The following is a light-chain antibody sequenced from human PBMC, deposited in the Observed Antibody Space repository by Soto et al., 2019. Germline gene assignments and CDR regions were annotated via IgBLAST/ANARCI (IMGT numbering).Light chain of an antibody. CDR3: QQYNNWYIFN. Sequence: DIVVKQSPAILSVSTLKRPTLSFRDSQNIRSNLAWYQQKPGHAPRLLIYETSIRGPGIQARFSGSGSGTEFTLTISSMQSEEFAVYHYQQYNNWYIFNFGPVTKVEI. J-gene: IGKJ3*01. CDR1: QNIRSN. V-gene: IGKV3-15*01. CDR2: ETS.